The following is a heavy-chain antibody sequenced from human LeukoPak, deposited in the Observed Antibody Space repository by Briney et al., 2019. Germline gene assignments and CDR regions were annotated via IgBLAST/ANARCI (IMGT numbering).Heavy chain of an antibody. D-gene: IGHD3-22*01. J-gene: IGHJ3*02. CDR2: IYTSGST. CDR3: ASYDSSGYYYGAFDI. Sequence: PSETLSLTCTVSGGSISSGSYYWSWIRQPAGKGLEWIGRIYTSGSTNYNPSLKSRVTISVDTSKNQFSLKLSSVTAADTAVYYCASYDSSGYYYGAFDIWGQGTMVTVSS. V-gene: IGHV4-61*02. CDR1: GGSISSGSYY.